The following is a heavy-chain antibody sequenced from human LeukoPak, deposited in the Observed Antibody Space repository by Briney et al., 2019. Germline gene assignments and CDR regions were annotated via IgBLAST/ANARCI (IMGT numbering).Heavy chain of an antibody. CDR1: GDSMNGLS. V-gene: IGHV4-59*11. D-gene: IGHD6-6*01. J-gene: IGHJ4*02. CDR2: IYDTRNT. CDR3: ARGVRVGFSSYYFDY. Sequence: SETLSLTCTVSGDSMNGLSWSWIQQSPGKGLEWIAYIYDTRNTNTSPSLKSRVTLSVDKSKKQFSLLLSSVTAADTAVDYCARGVRVGFSSYYFDYWGQGTLVTVSS.